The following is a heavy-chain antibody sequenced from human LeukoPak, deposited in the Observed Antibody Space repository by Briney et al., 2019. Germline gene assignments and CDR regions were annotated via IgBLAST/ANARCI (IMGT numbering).Heavy chain of an antibody. J-gene: IGHJ4*02. V-gene: IGHV3-30-3*01. D-gene: IGHD6-6*01. CDR2: ISYDGSNK. CDR1: GFTFSSYA. Sequence: PGRSLRLSCAASGFTFSSYAMHWVRQAPGKGLEWVAVISYDGSNKYYADSVKGRFTISRDNSKNTLYLQMNSLRAEDTAVYYCARDREKWVSSSSGYWGQGTLVTVSS. CDR3: ARDREKWVSSSSGY.